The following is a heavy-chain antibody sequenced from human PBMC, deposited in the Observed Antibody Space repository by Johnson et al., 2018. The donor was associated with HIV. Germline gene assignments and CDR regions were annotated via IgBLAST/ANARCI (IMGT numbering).Heavy chain of an antibody. J-gene: IGHJ3*02. CDR3: ARDPPVTTTHNAFDI. CDR2: IRYDGSNK. V-gene: IGHV3-30*02. Sequence: QMLLVESGGGLIQPGGSLRLSCTASGFTFSSYGMHWVRQAPGKGLEWVAFIRYDGSNKNYADSVKGRFTISRDNSKNTLYLQMNSLRAEDTAVYYCARDPPVTTTHNAFDIWGQGTMVTVSS. CDR1: GFTFSSYG. D-gene: IGHD4-17*01.